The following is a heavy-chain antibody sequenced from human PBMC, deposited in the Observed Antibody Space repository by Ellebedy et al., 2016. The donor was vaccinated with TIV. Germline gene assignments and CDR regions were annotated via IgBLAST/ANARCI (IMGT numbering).Heavy chain of an antibody. CDR1: GGTFSSYA. D-gene: IGHD6-13*01. Sequence: SVKVSXKASGGTFSSYAISWVRQAPGQGLEWMGGIIPIFGTANYAQKFQGRVTITADESTSTAYMELSSLRSEDTAVYYCARVPGYSSSWYGKEDVWGQGTTVTVSS. J-gene: IGHJ6*02. CDR3: ARVPGYSSSWYGKEDV. CDR2: IIPIFGTA. V-gene: IGHV1-69*13.